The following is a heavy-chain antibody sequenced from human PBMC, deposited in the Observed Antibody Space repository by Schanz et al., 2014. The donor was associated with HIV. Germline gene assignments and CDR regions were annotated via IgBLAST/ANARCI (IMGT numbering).Heavy chain of an antibody. CDR1: GLIFRTYD. V-gene: IGHV3-21*06. D-gene: IGHD3-16*02. CDR2: ISRGGDYI. J-gene: IGHJ4*02. CDR3: ARGGKMVTFGGVVAPFDY. Sequence: EVQLVESGGGLVKRGGSLRLSCVVSGLIFRTYDMNWVRQAPGKGREWVSSISRGGDYIYHADSVRGRFTISRDNAKNSLYLQMDSLRGEDTAVYYCARGGKMVTFGGVVAPFDYWGQGSLVTVSS.